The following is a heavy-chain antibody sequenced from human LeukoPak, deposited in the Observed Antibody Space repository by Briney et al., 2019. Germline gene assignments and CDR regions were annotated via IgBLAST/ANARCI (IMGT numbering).Heavy chain of an antibody. J-gene: IGHJ3*02. V-gene: IGHV3-69-1*01. D-gene: IGHD3-16*01. CDR2: MSRDSFT. CDR3: ARDWGEVRRGNFDASDI. CDR1: GFISSNYN. Sequence: GGSLRLSCAASGFISSNYNMNWVRQAPGKGLEWVSSMSRDSFTFYAESVKGRFTTSRDNGKNSLYLQMNSLRAEDTAVYYCARDWGEVRRGNFDASDIWGQGTMVTVSS.